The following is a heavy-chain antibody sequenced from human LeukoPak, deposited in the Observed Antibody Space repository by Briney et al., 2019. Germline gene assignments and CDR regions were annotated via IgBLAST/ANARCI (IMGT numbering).Heavy chain of an antibody. CDR1: GFTFSSYS. CDR2: ISSSSSYI. D-gene: IGHD6-19*01. CDR3: AREPLKYSSGWGNWYFDL. V-gene: IGHV3-21*01. J-gene: IGHJ2*01. Sequence: PGGSLRLSCAASGFTFSSYSMNWVRQAPGKGLEWVSSISSSSSYIYYADSVKGRFTISRDNAKNSLYLQMNSLRAEDTAVYYCAREPLKYSSGWGNWYFDLWGRGTLVTVSS.